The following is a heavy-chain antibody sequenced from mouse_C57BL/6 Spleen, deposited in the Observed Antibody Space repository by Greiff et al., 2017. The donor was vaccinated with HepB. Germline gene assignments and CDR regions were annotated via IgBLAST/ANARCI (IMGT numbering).Heavy chain of an antibody. D-gene: IGHD2-1*01. CDR2: IDPSDSYT. CDR1: GYTFTSYW. Sequence: QVQLQQPGAELVMPGASVKLSCKASGYTFTSYWMHWVKQRPGQGLEWIGEIDPSDSYTNYNQKFKGKSTLTVDKSSSTAYLQLSSLTSEDSAVYYCASRAGLDYVNSGFSYWGQGTLVTVSA. V-gene: IGHV1-69*01. CDR3: ASRAGLDYVNSGFSY. J-gene: IGHJ3*01.